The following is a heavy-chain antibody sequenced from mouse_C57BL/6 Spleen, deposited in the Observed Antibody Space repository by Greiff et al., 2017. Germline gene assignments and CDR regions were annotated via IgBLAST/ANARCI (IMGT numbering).Heavy chain of an antibody. CDR3: ARWDYDFPWFAY. V-gene: IGHV1-78*01. Sequence: VMLVESDAELVKPGASVKISCKVSGYTFTDHTIHWMKQRPEQGLEWIGYIYPRDGSTKYNEKFKGKATLTADKSSSTAYMQLNSLTSEDSAVYFCARWDYDFPWFAYWGQGTLVTVSA. J-gene: IGHJ3*01. CDR1: GYTFTDHT. CDR2: IYPRDGST. D-gene: IGHD2-4*01.